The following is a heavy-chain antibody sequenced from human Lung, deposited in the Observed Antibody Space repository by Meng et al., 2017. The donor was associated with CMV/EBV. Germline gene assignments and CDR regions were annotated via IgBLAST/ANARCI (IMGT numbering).Heavy chain of an antibody. CDR3: ARQTDTEGIAAAPDV. J-gene: IGHJ6*02. Sequence: SETLSLTCTVSGGSISSSSYYWGWIRQPPGKGLEWIGSIYYSGSTYYNPSLKSRVTISVDTSKNQFSLKLSSVTAADTAVYYCARQTDTEGIAAAPDVWGPGTTVTVAS. V-gene: IGHV4-39*01. CDR1: GGSISSSSYY. D-gene: IGHD6-13*01. CDR2: IYYSGST.